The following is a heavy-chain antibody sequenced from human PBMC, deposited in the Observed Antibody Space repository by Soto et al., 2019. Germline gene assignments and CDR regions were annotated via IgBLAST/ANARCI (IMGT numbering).Heavy chain of an antibody. CDR1: GGSISSGGYY. D-gene: IGHD3-22*01. CDR2: IYYSGST. J-gene: IGHJ4*02. Sequence: TLSLNCTFSGGSISSGGYYWSWSRQHPGKGLEWIGYIYYSGSTYYNPSLNSRVTISVDTSKNQFSLKLSSVTAADTAVYYCARVPLANVYYDSSGYPDYWGQVTLVTVSS. CDR3: ARVPLANVYYDSSGYPDY. V-gene: IGHV4-31*03.